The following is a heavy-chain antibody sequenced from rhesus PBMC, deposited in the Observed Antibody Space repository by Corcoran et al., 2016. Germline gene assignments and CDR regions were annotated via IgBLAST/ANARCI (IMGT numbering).Heavy chain of an antibody. J-gene: IGHJ4*01. CDR2: IYGSGGRT. Sequence: QVTLQQWGDGLVKPSETLSLTCAVYVGSISGYYYWRWIRQAPGKGLEWIGNIYGSGGRTEYNPSLKSRVTISKDTSKNQFSLNLSSLTAADTAIYYCAREDHDYGISYWGQGVLVTVSS. V-gene: IGHV4-73*01. CDR3: AREDHDYGISY. D-gene: IGHD4-29*01. CDR1: VGSISGYYY.